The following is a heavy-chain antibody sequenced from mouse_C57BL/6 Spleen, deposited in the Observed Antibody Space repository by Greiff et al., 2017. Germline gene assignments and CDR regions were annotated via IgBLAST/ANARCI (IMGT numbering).Heavy chain of an antibody. D-gene: IGHD4-1*01. Sequence: QVQLQQSGAELARPGASVKLSCKASGYTFTSYGISWVKQRTGQGLEWIGEIYPRSGNTYYNEKFKGKATLTADKSSSTAYMELRSLTSEDSAVYFCAREEGLGLRDLDYWGQGTTLTVSS. V-gene: IGHV1-81*01. CDR2: IYPRSGNT. CDR1: GYTFTSYG. CDR3: AREEGLGLRDLDY. J-gene: IGHJ2*01.